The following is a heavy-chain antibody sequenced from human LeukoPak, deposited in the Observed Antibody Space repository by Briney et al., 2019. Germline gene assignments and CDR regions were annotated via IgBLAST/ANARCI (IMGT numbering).Heavy chain of an antibody. J-gene: IGHJ4*02. CDR1: GFTFSGSA. Sequence: GGSLRLSCAASGFTFSGSAMHWVRQAPGKGLEWVSAISGSGGSTYYADSVKGRFTISRDNSKNTLYLQMNSLRAEDTAVNYCAKPAGYCSGGSCYFFDYWGQGTLVTVSS. D-gene: IGHD2-15*01. V-gene: IGHV3-23*01. CDR3: AKPAGYCSGGSCYFFDY. CDR2: ISGSGGST.